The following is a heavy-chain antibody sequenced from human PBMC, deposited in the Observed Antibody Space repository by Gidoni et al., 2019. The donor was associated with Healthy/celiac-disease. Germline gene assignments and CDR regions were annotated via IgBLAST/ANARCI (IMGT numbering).Heavy chain of an antibody. D-gene: IGHD3-22*01. V-gene: IGHV5-51*01. CDR3: ARIGEGYYYDSSGFTFDY. CDR2: IYPGDSDT. CDR1: GYSFTSYW. Sequence: EVQLVQSGAEVKKPGESLKISCKGSGYSFTSYWIGWVRQMPGKGLEWMGIIYPGDSDTRYSPSFQGQVTISADKSISTAYLQWSSLKASDTAMYYCARIGEGYYYDSSGFTFDYWGQGTLVTVSS. J-gene: IGHJ4*02.